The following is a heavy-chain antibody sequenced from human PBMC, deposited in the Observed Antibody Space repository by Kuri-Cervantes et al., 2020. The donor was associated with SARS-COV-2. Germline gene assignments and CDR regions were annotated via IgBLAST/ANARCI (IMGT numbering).Heavy chain of an antibody. CDR3: ARASFDFWSGYYTGYFFDF. CDR1: GFTFDDYG. D-gene: IGHD3-3*01. V-gene: IGHV3-20*04. J-gene: IGHJ4*02. CDR2: INWNGGST. Sequence: GGSLRLSCAASGFTFDDYGMSWVRQAPGKGLEWVSGINWNGGSTGYADSVKGRFTISRDNAKNSLYLQMNSLRAEDTAVYYCARASFDFWSGYYTGYFFDFWGQGTLVTVSS.